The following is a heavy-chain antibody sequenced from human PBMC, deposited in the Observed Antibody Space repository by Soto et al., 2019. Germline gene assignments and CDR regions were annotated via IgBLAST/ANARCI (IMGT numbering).Heavy chain of an antibody. D-gene: IGHD2-21*01. Sequence: EVQLVESGGGLVKAGGSLRLFCTASGFTFRNYNMNWVRQAPGKGLEWVSSISTGGAYMFYADSVKGRFTISRDNAQNSLFLQMDSPRAEDTAVYYCARDIASPGGDYFDSCGQGTLVTVSS. J-gene: IGHJ4*02. CDR2: ISTGGAYM. CDR1: GFTFRNYN. CDR3: ARDIASPGGDYFDS. V-gene: IGHV3-21*06.